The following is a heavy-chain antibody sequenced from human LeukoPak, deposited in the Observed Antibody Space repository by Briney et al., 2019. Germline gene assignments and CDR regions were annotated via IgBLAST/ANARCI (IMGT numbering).Heavy chain of an antibody. J-gene: IGHJ4*02. CDR1: GFTLSRYG. D-gene: IGHD2-2*01. V-gene: IGHV3-64D*06. CDR2: ISSNGGST. CDR3: VKGYCSSISCSLIDY. Sequence: GGSLRLSCSASGFTLSRYGMHWVRQAPGKGLEYVSGISSNGGSTNYADSVKGRFTISRDNSKNTLHLQMSSLRAEDTAVYYCVKGYCSSISCSLIDYGGQGTLVTVSS.